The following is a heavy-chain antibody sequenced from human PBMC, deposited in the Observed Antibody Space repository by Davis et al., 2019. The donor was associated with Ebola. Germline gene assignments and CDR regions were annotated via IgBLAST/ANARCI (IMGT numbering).Heavy chain of an antibody. CDR1: GFPFSVYG. J-gene: IGHJ4*02. V-gene: IGHV3-33*01. D-gene: IGHD3/OR15-3a*01. CDR2: LGHVGNDE. Sequence: GESLKISCVASGFPFSVYGMHWVRQAPGRGPEWVAVLGHVGNDENYSDSVKGRFTISRDNSNNMLYLQMNSLRTEDTAVYYCVRDLNVGYLDFWGPGTLITVSS. CDR3: VRDLNVGYLDF.